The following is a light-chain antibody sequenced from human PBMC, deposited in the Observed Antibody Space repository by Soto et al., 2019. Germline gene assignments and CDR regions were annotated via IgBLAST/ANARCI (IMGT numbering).Light chain of an antibody. V-gene: IGKV3-20*01. CDR3: QQDAPSPRT. CDR1: QSVSSY. J-gene: IGKJ1*01. CDR2: AAS. Sequence: NVWTQSPATLSLYKGERATLSCRASQSVSSYLAWYQQKPGQAPRLLIYAASARAIGIPDRFSGSGSGTDFTLTIISLEPEDFAVYYCQQDAPSPRTFCQVTK.